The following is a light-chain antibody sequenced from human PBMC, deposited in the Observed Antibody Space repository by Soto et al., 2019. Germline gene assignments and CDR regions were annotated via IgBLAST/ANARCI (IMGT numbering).Light chain of an antibody. V-gene: IGKV1-9*01. CDR1: QGISSY. CDR2: TAS. CDR3: QQLNNYPRT. Sequence: DIQLTQSPSFLSASVGDRATITCRASQGISSYLAWYQQKPGKAPKLLIYTASTLQSGVPSRFSGSASGTEFTLTISSLQPEDFATYFCQQLNNYPRTFGQGTKVDI. J-gene: IGKJ1*01.